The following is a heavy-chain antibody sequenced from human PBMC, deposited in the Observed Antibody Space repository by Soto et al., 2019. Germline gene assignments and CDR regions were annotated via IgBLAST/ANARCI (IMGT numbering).Heavy chain of an antibody. V-gene: IGHV4-39*02. J-gene: IGHJ2*01. D-gene: IGHD3-10*01. Sequence: QLHESGPGLVKPSETLSVTCTVSGDSIRSGDYFWGWVRQTPGKALEWIGSFSDGDTTYYNPSLRTPVTISVDTSKNHFSLNVTSVTAADTTFYFCERCRLRGRWYFDLWGRGTLITVSS. CDR2: FSDGDTT. CDR1: GDSIRSGDYF. CDR3: ERCRLRGRWYFDL.